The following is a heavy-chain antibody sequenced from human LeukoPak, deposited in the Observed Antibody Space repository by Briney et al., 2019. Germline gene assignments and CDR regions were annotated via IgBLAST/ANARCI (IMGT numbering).Heavy chain of an antibody. J-gene: IGHJ6*03. CDR1: GFTFSSYV. D-gene: IGHD3-3*01. V-gene: IGHV3-30*04. CDR2: ISYDGSNE. Sequence: PGRSLRLSCAASGFTFSSYVMHWVRQAPGKGLEWVAIISYDGSNEYYADSVKGRFTISRDNSKNTLYLQMNSLRAEDTAVYYCAKIGRYYDFWTGFYEEEVDYMDVWGKGTTVTVSS. CDR3: AKIGRYYDFWTGFYEEEVDYMDV.